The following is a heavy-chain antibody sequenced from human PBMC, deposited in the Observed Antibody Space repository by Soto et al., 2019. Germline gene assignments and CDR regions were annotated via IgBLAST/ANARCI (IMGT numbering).Heavy chain of an antibody. D-gene: IGHD2-8*02. CDR3: ASTSSSYWDNSGAYYYYYGMDV. V-gene: IGHV3-30-3*01. J-gene: IGHJ6*02. CDR1: GFTVSSYA. CDR2: ISYDGSNK. Sequence: XVSLRLSCAASGFTVSSYAMHWVGQAPGKGLEWVAVISYDGSNKYYADSVKGRFTISRDNSKNTLYLQMNSLRAEDTAVYYCASTSSSYWDNSGAYYYYYGMDVWGQGTTVTVSS.